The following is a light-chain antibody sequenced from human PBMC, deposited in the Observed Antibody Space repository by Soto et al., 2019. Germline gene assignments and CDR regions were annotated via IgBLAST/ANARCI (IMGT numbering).Light chain of an antibody. CDR3: QQFGSSITHT. CDR1: QVIGSRY. V-gene: IGKV3-20*01. Sequence: EIVMTQSPGTLSLSPGERATISCRASQVIGSRYLAWYHQKSGQAPRLLIYGASSRATGIPDRCSGSGYGTDFTLTISRLEPEDFVVYYCQQFGSSITHTFGQGTKLDIK. CDR2: GAS. J-gene: IGKJ2*01.